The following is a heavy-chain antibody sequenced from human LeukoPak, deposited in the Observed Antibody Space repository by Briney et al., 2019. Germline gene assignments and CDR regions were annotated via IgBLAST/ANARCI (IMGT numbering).Heavy chain of an antibody. CDR1: GFTFDDFA. CDR3: TKDINPYMIRGDHYGMDV. D-gene: IGHD3-10*01. Sequence: PGGSLRLSCAASGFTFDDFAMHWVRHGPRKGLEWVSGISWNSGHTDYADSVKGRFTVYRDNAKNSLYLQMNSLRPEDTASYYCTKDINPYMIRGDHYGMDVWGQGRTVAVSS. CDR2: ISWNSGHT. V-gene: IGHV3-9*01. J-gene: IGHJ6*02.